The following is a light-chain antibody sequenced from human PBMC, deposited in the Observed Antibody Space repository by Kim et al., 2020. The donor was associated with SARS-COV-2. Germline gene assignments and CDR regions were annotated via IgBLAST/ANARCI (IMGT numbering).Light chain of an antibody. J-gene: IGKJ1*01. V-gene: IGKV3-20*01. CDR1: QSGSANY. CDR2: GAS. Sequence: PPGDRAPLSCGATQSGSANYLAWYQHILGQAPRLPICGASTRAPGIPDRFPGSGSGTDFTLTISRLEPEDFALYYCPKYDILPRRFGQGTKVDIK. CDR3: PKYDILPRR.